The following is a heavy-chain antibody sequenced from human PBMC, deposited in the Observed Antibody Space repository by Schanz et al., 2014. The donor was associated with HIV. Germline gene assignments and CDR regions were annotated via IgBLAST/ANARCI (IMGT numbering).Heavy chain of an antibody. Sequence: EMQLLESGGGFVHSGGSLRLSCTASKLTFSSHAMSWVRQAPGKGLEWLSAMSGSGDKTFYADSAKGRFSTSRDNSENTLYLEMNSLRAEDTAVYYCATRSPDGYNINYYGIDVWGQGTAVIVSS. CDR3: ATRSPDGYNINYYGIDV. D-gene: IGHD1-1*01. V-gene: IGHV3-23*01. J-gene: IGHJ6*02. CDR1: KLTFSSHA. CDR2: MSGSGDKT.